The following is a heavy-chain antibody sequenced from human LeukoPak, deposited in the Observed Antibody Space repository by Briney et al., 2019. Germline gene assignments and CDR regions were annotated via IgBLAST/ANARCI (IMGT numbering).Heavy chain of an antibody. CDR2: ISYDGSNK. CDR3: ARTADYGGNPRMDV. Sequence: GGSLRLSCAASGFTFSTYGMHWVRQAPGKGLECVAIISYDGSNKYYADSVKGRFTISRDNSKNTLYLQMNSLRAEDTAVYYCARTADYGGNPRMDVWGKGTTVTVSS. V-gene: IGHV3-30*14. D-gene: IGHD4-23*01. J-gene: IGHJ6*04. CDR1: GFTFSTYG.